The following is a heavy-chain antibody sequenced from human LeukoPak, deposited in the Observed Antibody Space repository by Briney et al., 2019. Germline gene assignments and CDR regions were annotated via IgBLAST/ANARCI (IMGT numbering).Heavy chain of an antibody. CDR3: ARHFSGGSGA. V-gene: IGHV3-21*01. CDR2: ISSSSDYI. D-gene: IGHD2-15*01. CDR1: GFTFSVHS. J-gene: IGHJ3*01. Sequence: PGGSLRLSCAASGFTFSVHSMNWVRQAPGKGLEWVSSISSSSDYIYYADSVKGRFTVSRDNANDSLYLQMNSLTADDTAVYYCARHFSGGSGAWGQGTMVTVSS.